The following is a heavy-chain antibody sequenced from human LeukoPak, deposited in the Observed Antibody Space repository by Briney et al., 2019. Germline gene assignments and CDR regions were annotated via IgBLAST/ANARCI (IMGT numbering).Heavy chain of an antibody. V-gene: IGHV5-51*01. Sequence: GESLKISCKGSGYSFTSYWIGWVRQMLGKGLEWMGIIYPGDSDTRYSPSFQGQVTISADKSISTAYLQWSSLKASDTAMYYCARLGCSSTSCYGGYYYYGMDVWGQGTTVTVSS. CDR2: IYPGDSDT. CDR3: ARLGCSSTSCYGGYYYYGMDV. D-gene: IGHD2-2*01. J-gene: IGHJ6*02. CDR1: GYSFTSYW.